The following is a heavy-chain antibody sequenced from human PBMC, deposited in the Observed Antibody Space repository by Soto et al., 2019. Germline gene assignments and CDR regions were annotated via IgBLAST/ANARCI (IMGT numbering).Heavy chain of an antibody. CDR1: GGSISSYY. CDR3: ARVLAGYIDY. Sequence: SETLSLTCTVSGGSISSYYWSWIRQPPGKGLEWIGYIYYGGSTNYNPSLKSRVTISVDTSKNQFSLKLSSVTAADTAVYYCARVLAGYIDYWGQGTLVTVSS. D-gene: IGHD6-13*01. J-gene: IGHJ4*02. V-gene: IGHV4-59*01. CDR2: IYYGGST.